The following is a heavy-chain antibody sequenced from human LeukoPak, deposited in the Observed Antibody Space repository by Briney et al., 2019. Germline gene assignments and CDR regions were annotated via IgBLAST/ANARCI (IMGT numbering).Heavy chain of an antibody. J-gene: IGHJ4*02. CDR3: ARDQLGWADY. CDR1: GAPFSSTNYY. CDR2: ICYSGST. D-gene: IGHD7-27*01. V-gene: IGHV4-39*02. Sequence: SETLSLTCTVSGAPFSSTNYYWGWIRQPPGKGLEWIGSICYSGSTYYNPSLKSRVTISVDTSKNHFSLKLSSVTAADTAVYYCARDQLGWADYWGQGTLVTVSS.